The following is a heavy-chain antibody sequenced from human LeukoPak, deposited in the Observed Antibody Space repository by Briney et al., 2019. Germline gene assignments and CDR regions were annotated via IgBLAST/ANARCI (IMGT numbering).Heavy chain of an antibody. CDR1: GFTVSSKY. D-gene: IGHD2-21*02. V-gene: IGHV3-66*01. CDR3: ARRGDGGRAFDI. J-gene: IGHJ3*02. Sequence: GGSLRLSCAASGFTVSSKYMTWVRQAPGKGLEWVSVIYSGGPTYYADSVKGRVTISRDNSENTVYLQMNSLRVEDTAMYYCARRGDGGRAFDIWGQGTMVTVS. CDR2: IYSGGPT.